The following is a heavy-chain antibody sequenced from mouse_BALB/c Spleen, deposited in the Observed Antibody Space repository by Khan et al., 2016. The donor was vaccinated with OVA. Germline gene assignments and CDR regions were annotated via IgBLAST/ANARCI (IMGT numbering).Heavy chain of an antibody. CDR2: IWSGGST. CDR3: ARIFIGTTDYAMDY. J-gene: IGHJ4*01. D-gene: IGHD2-14*01. CDR1: GFSLTSYG. Sequence: QVRLQQSGPGLVQPSQSLSITCTVSGFSLTSYGVHWVRQSPGKGLEWLGVIWSGGSTDYNAAFISRLSISKDNSKSQVFFKMNSLQANETAIYYCARIFIGTTDYAMDYWGQGTSVTVSS. V-gene: IGHV2-2*02.